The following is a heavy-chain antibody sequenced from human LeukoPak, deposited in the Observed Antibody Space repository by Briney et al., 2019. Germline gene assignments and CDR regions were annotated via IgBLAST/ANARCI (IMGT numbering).Heavy chain of an antibody. CDR2: IYYSGST. J-gene: IGHJ4*02. CDR3: ARVDIAVAFYFDY. CDR1: GGSISSGDYY. D-gene: IGHD6-19*01. V-gene: IGHV4-30-4*02. Sequence: PSETLSLTCTVSGGSISSGDYYWSWIRQPPGKGLEWIGYIYYSGSTYYNPSLKSRVTISVDTSKNQFSLKLNSVTAADTAVYYCARVDIAVAFYFDYWGQGTLVTVSS.